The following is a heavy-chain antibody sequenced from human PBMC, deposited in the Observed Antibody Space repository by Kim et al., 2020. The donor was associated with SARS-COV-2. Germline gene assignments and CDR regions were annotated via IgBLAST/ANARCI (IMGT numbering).Heavy chain of an antibody. V-gene: IGHV3-23*01. D-gene: IGHD3-22*01. CDR3: AKARTTIIVVVITTGSYYGMDV. CDR2: ISGSGGST. CDR1: GFTFSSYA. Sequence: GGSLRLSCAASGFTFSSYAMSWVRQAPGKGLEWVSAISGSGGSTYYADSVKGRFTISRDNSKNTLYLQMNSLRAEDTAVYYCAKARTTIIVVVITTGSYYGMDVWGQGTTVTVSS. J-gene: IGHJ6*02.